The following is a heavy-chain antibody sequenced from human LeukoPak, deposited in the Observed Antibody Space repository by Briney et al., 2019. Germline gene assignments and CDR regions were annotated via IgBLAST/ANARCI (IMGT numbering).Heavy chain of an antibody. Sequence: SETLSLTCAVYGGSFSGYYWSWIRQPPGKGLEWIGEINHSGSTNYKPSLKSRVNISVDTSKNQFSLKLSSVTAADTAVYYCARGVEGFDYWGQGTLVTVSS. V-gene: IGHV4-34*01. D-gene: IGHD3-3*01. CDR2: INHSGST. CDR3: ARGVEGFDY. J-gene: IGHJ4*02. CDR1: GGSFSGYY.